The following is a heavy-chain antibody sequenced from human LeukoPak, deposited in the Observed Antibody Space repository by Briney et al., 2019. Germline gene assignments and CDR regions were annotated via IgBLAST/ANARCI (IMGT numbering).Heavy chain of an antibody. Sequence: SETLSLTCAVYGGSFSGYYWSWIRQPPGKGLEWIGEINHSGSTNYNPSLKSRVTISVDTSKNQFSLKLSSVTAADTAVYYCARGRKFRRYGSGSQKPYYMDVWGKGTTVTVSS. CDR2: INHSGST. J-gene: IGHJ6*03. CDR1: GGSFSGYY. D-gene: IGHD3-10*01. V-gene: IGHV4-34*01. CDR3: ARGRKFRRYGSGSQKPYYMDV.